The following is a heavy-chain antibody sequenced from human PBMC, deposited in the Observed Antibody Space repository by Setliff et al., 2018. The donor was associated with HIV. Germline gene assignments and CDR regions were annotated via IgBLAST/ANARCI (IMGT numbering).Heavy chain of an antibody. D-gene: IGHD2-2*01. Sequence: SETLSLTCAVSGGAIDDINWWNWVRQSPGKGLEWIGEIYHSGTTNYNPSLKSRVTISVDRSKNQFSLNVTSVTAADTAVYYCARIPQLLDYAMDVWGQGTTVTVSS. J-gene: IGHJ6*02. CDR2: IYHSGTT. CDR1: GGAIDDINW. CDR3: ARIPQLLDYAMDV. V-gene: IGHV4-4*02.